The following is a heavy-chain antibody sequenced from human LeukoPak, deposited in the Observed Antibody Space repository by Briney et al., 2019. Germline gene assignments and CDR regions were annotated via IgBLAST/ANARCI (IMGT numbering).Heavy chain of an antibody. D-gene: IGHD3-3*01. CDR2: INSDGSST. V-gene: IGHV3-74*01. CDR1: GFTFSRYW. CDR3: ARETIGVANFDY. J-gene: IGHJ4*02. Sequence: PGGSLRLSCAASGFTFSRYWMHWVRQAPGRGLVWGSRINSDGSSTSYADSVKGRFTISRDNAKNTLYLQMNSLRAEDTAVYYCARETIGVANFDYWGQGTLVTVSS.